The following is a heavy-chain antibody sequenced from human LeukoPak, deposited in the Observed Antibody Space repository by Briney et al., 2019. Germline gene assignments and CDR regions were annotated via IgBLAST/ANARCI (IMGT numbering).Heavy chain of an antibody. J-gene: IGHJ4*02. CDR3: ARESLRVIDY. CDR2: ISSSGSTI. D-gene: IGHD4-11*01. Sequence: GGSLRLSCAASGFTFSSYEMNWVRQAPGKGLEWVSYISSSGSTIYYADSVKGRFTISRDNAKNSLYLQMNSLRAEDTAVYYCARESLRVIDYWGQGTLVTVSS. V-gene: IGHV3-48*03. CDR1: GFTFSSYE.